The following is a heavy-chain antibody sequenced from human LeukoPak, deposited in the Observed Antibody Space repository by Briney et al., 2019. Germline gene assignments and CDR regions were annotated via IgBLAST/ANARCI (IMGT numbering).Heavy chain of an antibody. CDR1: GGSISSSSYY. CDR2: IYYSGST. Sequence: MSSETLSLTCTVSGGSISSSSYYWGWIRQPPGKGLEWIGSIYYSGSTYYNPSLKSRVTISVDTSKDQFSLKLSSVTAADTAVYYCASAYDFWSGYTYFDYWGQGTLVTVSS. CDR3: ASAYDFWSGYTYFDY. V-gene: IGHV4-39*01. J-gene: IGHJ4*02. D-gene: IGHD3-3*01.